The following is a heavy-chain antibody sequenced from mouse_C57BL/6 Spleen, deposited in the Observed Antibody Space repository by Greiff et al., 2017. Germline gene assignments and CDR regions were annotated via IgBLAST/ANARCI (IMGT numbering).Heavy chain of an antibody. Sequence: VQLKESGAELVKPGASVKLSCTASGFNIKDYYMHWVKQRTEQGLEWIGRIDPEDGETKYAPKFPGKATITADTSSNTAYLQLSSLTSEDTAVYYCAPYRSYDYVFAYWGQGTLVTVSA. J-gene: IGHJ3*01. V-gene: IGHV14-2*01. CDR2: IDPEDGET. CDR1: GFNIKDYY. D-gene: IGHD2-4*01. CDR3: APYRSYDYVFAY.